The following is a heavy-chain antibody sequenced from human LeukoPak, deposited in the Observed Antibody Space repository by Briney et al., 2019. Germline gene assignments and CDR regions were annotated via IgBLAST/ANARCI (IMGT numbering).Heavy chain of an antibody. J-gene: IGHJ5*02. V-gene: IGHV4-39*01. CDR3: ARQGTMTRGGYWLDP. D-gene: IGHD3-10*01. CDR1: GASINSTNFY. CDR2: ISYTGNT. Sequence: PSETLSLTCSVSGASINSTNFYWSWIRQPPGKGLESIGSISYTGNTYSNPSLNSRVTMSVDTSKNQSSLKLSSVTAADTAVYYCARQGTMTRGGYWLDPWGRGTLVTVSS.